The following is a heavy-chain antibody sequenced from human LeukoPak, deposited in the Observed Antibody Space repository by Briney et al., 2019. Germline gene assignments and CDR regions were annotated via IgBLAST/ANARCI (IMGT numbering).Heavy chain of an antibody. CDR3: ARDSTYRSSTSCYKDFDY. CDR1: GYSISSGYY. V-gene: IGHV4-38-2*02. J-gene: IGHJ4*02. D-gene: IGHD2-2*02. Sequence: SETLSLTCTVSGYSISSGYYWGWIRQPPGKGLEWIGSIYHSGSTYYNPSLKSRVTISVDTSKNQFSLKLSSVTAADTAVYYCARDSTYRSSTSCYKDFDYWGQGTLVTVSS. CDR2: IYHSGST.